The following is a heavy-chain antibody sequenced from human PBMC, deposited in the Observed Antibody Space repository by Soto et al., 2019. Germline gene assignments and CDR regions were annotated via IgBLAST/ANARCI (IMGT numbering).Heavy chain of an antibody. J-gene: IGHJ4*02. D-gene: IGHD6-13*01. CDR1: GFTFSSYW. Sequence: EVQLVESGGGLVQPGGSLRLSCAASGFTFSSYWMNWVRPATGKGQEWVANIKQDGSEKYYVDSVKGRFTISRDNTKNSLYLQMNSLRAEDTAVYYCAREQLQVVIPDYWGQGTLVTVSS. CDR2: IKQDGSEK. V-gene: IGHV3-7*01. CDR3: AREQLQVVIPDY.